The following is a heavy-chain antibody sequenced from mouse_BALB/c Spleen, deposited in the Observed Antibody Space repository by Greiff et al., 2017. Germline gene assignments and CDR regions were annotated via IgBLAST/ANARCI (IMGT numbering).Heavy chain of an antibody. Sequence: ESGPGLVAPSQSLSITCTVSGFSLTSYDISWIRQPPGKGLEWLGVIWTGGGTNYNSAFMSRLSISKDNSKSQVFLKMNSLQTDDTAIYYCVRDYGSSYWYFDVWGAGTTVTVSS. J-gene: IGHJ1*01. V-gene: IGHV2-9-2*01. CDR1: GFSLTSYD. CDR2: IWTGGGT. CDR3: VRDYGSSYWYFDV. D-gene: IGHD1-1*01.